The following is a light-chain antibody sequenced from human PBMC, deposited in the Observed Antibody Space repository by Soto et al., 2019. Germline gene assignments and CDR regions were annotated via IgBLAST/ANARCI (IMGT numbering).Light chain of an antibody. V-gene: IGLV1-40*01. CDR3: QSYDSSLNGVV. CDR2: GNN. J-gene: IGLJ2*01. CDR1: TPNIGTGYD. Sequence: QSVLTQPPSVSGAPGRRVTISCTGSTPNIGTGYDVHWYQQLPGTAPKLLIYGNNNRPSGVPDRFSGSKSGTSASLAITGLQAEDEADYYCQSYDSSLNGVVFGGGTKLTVL.